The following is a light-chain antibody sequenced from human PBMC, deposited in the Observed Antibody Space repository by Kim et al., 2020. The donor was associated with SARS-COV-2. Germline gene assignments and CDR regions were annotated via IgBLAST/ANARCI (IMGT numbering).Light chain of an antibody. Sequence: TPGQRATLSCRASQSVSHNYLAWYQQKPGQAPRLLIYGASNRATGIPDRFSGSGSGTDFTLTISGLESEDFAVYYCQQYVTSPRAFGQGTKVDIK. V-gene: IGKV3-20*01. J-gene: IGKJ1*01. CDR2: GAS. CDR3: QQYVTSPRA. CDR1: QSVSHNY.